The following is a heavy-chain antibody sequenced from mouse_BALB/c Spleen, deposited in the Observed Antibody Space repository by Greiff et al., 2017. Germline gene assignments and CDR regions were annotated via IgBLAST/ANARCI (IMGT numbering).Heavy chain of an antibody. CDR2: ISYSGST. CDR1: GDSITSGY. CDR3: ARSLYDGYYAFYAMDY. J-gene: IGHJ4*01. V-gene: IGHV3-8*02. Sequence: EVQLQESGPSLVKPSQTLSLTCSVTGDSITSGYWNWIRKFPGNKLEYMGYISYSGSTYYNPSLKSRISITRDTSKNQYYLQLNSVTTEDTATYYRARSLYDGYYAFYAMDYWGQGTSVTVSS. D-gene: IGHD2-3*01.